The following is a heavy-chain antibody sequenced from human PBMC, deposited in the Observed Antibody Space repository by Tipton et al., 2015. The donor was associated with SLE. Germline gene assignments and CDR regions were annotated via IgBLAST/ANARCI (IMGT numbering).Heavy chain of an antibody. CDR2: IYYSGGT. J-gene: IGHJ4*02. V-gene: IGHV4-59*11. Sequence: TLSLTCIVSGGSINNHYWSWIRQAPGMGLEWIGYIYYSGGTNYNPSLKSLVTMSVDTSKNQFSLKLTSLTAADTALYYCARNKAVAETVIEYWVPGTLVTVSS. D-gene: IGHD6-19*01. CDR3: ARNKAVAETVIEY. CDR1: GGSINNHY.